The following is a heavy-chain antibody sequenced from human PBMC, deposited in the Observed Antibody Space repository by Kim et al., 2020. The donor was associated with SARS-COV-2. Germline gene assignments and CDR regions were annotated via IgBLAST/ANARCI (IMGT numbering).Heavy chain of an antibody. Sequence: GESLKISCKGSGYSFTSYWIGWVRQMPGKGLEWMGIIYPGDSDTRYSPSFQGQVTISADKSISTAYLQWSSLKASDTAMYYCAGSFKDSGYAGDYYYYYGMDVWGQGTAFTVSS. J-gene: IGHJ6*02. CDR2: IYPGDSDT. CDR3: AGSFKDSGYAGDYYYYYGMDV. D-gene: IGHD5-12*01. V-gene: IGHV5-51*01. CDR1: GYSFTSYW.